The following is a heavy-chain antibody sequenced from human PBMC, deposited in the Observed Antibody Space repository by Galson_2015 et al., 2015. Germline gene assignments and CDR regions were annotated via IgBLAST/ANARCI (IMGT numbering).Heavy chain of an antibody. J-gene: IGHJ4*02. CDR1: GFTFSNAW. CDR2: IKSKTDGGTT. Sequence: SLRLSCAASGFTFSNAWMSWVRQAPGRGLEWVGRIKSKTDGGTTDYAAPVKGRFTISRDDSKNTLYLQMNSLKTEDTAVYYCTTDYGDYGTDYWGQGTLVTVSS. D-gene: IGHD4-17*01. V-gene: IGHV3-15*01. CDR3: TTDYGDYGTDY.